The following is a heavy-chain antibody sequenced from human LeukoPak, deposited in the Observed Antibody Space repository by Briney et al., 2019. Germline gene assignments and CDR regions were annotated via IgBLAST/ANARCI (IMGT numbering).Heavy chain of an antibody. CDR1: GFTFDDYG. CDR3: ARRTFYYDSRGYRYFFDY. CDR2: LNWNGGST. V-gene: IGHV3-20*04. Sequence: EGSLRLSCAASGFTFDDYGMSWVRQAPGKGLEWVSGLNWNGGSTGYADSVKGRFTISRDNAKNSLYLQMNSLRAEDTALYYCARRTFYYDSRGYRYFFDYWGQGTLVTVSS. J-gene: IGHJ4*02. D-gene: IGHD3-22*01.